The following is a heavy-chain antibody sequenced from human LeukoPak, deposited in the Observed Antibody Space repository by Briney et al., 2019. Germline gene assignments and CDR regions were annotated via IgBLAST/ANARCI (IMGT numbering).Heavy chain of an antibody. CDR1: GFTFSSYA. J-gene: IGHJ4*02. Sequence: GRSLRLSCAASGFTFSSYAMHRVRQAPGKGLEWVAVISYDGSNKYYADSVKGRFTISRDSSKNTLYLQMNSLRAEDTAVYYCARDGLLGYFDYWGQGTLVTVSS. V-gene: IGHV3-30-3*01. CDR3: ARDGLLGYFDY. CDR2: ISYDGSNK.